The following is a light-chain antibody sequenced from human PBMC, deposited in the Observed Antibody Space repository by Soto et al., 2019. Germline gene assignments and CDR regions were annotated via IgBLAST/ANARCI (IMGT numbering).Light chain of an antibody. CDR3: GTWDSSLSSYV. V-gene: IGLV1-51*02. J-gene: IGLJ1*01. CDR2: ESN. CDR1: SSIIGNNY. Sequence: QSVLTQPPSVSAAPGQKVTISCSGSSSIIGNNYVSWYQQLPGTAPKLLIYESNKRPSGIPDRISGSKSGTSATLGITGLQTGDEADYYCGTWDSSLSSYVFGTGTKVTVL.